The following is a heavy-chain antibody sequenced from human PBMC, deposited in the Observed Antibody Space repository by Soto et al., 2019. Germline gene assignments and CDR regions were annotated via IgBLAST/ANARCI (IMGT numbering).Heavy chain of an antibody. CDR3: AKDMGSGSYYPFDS. Sequence: GGSLRLSCAASGFTFDDYAMHWVRQAPGKGLKWVSLISGDGGSTYYADSVKGRFTISRDNSKNSLYLQMNSLRTEDTALYYCAKDMGSGSYYPFDSWGQGTLVTVSS. CDR2: ISGDGGST. D-gene: IGHD3-10*01. V-gene: IGHV3-43*02. CDR1: GFTFDDYA. J-gene: IGHJ4*02.